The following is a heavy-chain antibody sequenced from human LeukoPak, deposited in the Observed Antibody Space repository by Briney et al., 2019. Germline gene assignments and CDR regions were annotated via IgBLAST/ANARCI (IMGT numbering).Heavy chain of an antibody. D-gene: IGHD5/OR15-5a*01. J-gene: IGHJ4*02. Sequence: PGGSLRLSCAASGFTFSSYSMNWVRQAPGKGLEWVSYISSSSSTIYYADSVKGRFTISRDNAKNSLYLQMNSLREEDTAVYYCARSVRKGDFDYWGQGTLVTVSS. V-gene: IGHV3-48*02. CDR1: GFTFSSYS. CDR2: ISSSSSTI. CDR3: ARSVRKGDFDY.